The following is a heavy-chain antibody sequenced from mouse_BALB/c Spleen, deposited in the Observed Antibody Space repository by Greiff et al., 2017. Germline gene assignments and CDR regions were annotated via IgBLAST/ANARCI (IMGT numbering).Heavy chain of an antibody. V-gene: IGHV5-6-5*01. CDR1: GFTFSSYA. D-gene: IGHD2-2*01. J-gene: IGHJ3*01. CDR2: ISSGGST. CDR3: ARAGIYYGYDGFAY. Sequence: EVQGVESGGGLVKPGGSLKLSCAASGFTFSSYAMSWVRQTPEKRLEWVASISSGGSTYYPDSVKGRFTISRDNARNILYLQMSSLRSEDTAMYYCARAGIYYGYDGFAYWGQGTLVTVSA.